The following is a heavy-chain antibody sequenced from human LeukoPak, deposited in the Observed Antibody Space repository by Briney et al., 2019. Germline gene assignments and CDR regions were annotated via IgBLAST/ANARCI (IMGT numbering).Heavy chain of an antibody. J-gene: IGHJ4*02. V-gene: IGHV3-11*01. CDR2: ISPNGTDI. D-gene: IGHD6-6*01. Sequence: GGSLRLSCAASGFTFSSSAMSWIRQSPGKGLEWISYISPNGTDIYSIDSVRGRFIISRDNAKNSLYLQMNSLRAEDTAVYYCASGSSSVGYWGQGTLVTVSS. CDR1: GFTFSSSA. CDR3: ASGSSSVGY.